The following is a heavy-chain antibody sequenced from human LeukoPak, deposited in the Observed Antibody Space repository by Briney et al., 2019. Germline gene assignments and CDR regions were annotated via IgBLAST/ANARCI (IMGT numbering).Heavy chain of an antibody. D-gene: IGHD2-2*01. Sequence: ASVKVSCKASGYTFTGYYMHWVRQAPGQGLEWMGWINPNMGGTNYAQKFQGKVTMTTETSISTDYMELSRLRSDDTAVYYCARDLGYCSSTSCYDPYNWFDPWGQEPLVTVSS. V-gene: IGHV1-2*02. CDR3: ARDLGYCSSTSCYDPYNWFDP. CDR2: INPNMGGT. J-gene: IGHJ5*02. CDR1: GYTFTGYY.